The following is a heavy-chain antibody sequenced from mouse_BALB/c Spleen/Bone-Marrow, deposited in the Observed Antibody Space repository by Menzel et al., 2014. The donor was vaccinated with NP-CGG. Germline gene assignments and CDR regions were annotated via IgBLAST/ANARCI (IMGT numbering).Heavy chain of an antibody. Sequence: EVRLVESGGGLVKPGGSLKLSCAASGFTFSDYYMYWVRQIPEKRLEWVATISDGGSYTYYPDSVKGRFTISRDNAKNNLYLQMSSLKSEDTAMYYCARGSSYFDYWGQGTTLTVSS. V-gene: IGHV5-4*02. D-gene: IGHD1-1*01. CDR1: GFTFSDYY. CDR2: ISDGGSYT. CDR3: ARGSSYFDY. J-gene: IGHJ2*01.